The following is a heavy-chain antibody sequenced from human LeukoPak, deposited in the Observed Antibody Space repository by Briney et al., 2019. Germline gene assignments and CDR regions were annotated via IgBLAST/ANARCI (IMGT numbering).Heavy chain of an antibody. CDR2: IIPIFGTA. CDR3: ARDRRGLQLPYFDY. V-gene: IGHV1-69*01. Sequence: ASEKVSCKASGGTFSSYAISWVRQAPGQGLEWMGGIIPIFGTANYAQKFQGRVTITADESTSTAYMELSSLRSEDTAVYYCARDRRGLQLPYFDYWGQGTLVTVSS. J-gene: IGHJ4*02. CDR1: GGTFSSYA. D-gene: IGHD1-1*01.